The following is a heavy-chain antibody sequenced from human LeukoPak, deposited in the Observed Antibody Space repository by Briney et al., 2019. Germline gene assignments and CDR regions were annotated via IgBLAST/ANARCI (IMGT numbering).Heavy chain of an antibody. Sequence: PGGSLRLSCEVTGFTLRTYSMNWVRQAPGKGLEWVSYISSSSNTMYYADSVKGRFTISRDNSKNTLYLQMNSLRAEDTAVYYCAKDVRPYYYMDVWGKGTTVTVSS. V-gene: IGHV3-48*01. D-gene: IGHD6-6*01. CDR3: AKDVRPYYYMDV. CDR1: GFTLRTYS. CDR2: ISSSSNTM. J-gene: IGHJ6*03.